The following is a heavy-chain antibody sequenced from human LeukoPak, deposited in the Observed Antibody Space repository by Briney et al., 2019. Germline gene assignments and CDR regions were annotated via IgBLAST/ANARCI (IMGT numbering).Heavy chain of an antibody. D-gene: IGHD3-10*01. J-gene: IGHJ3*02. V-gene: IGHV3-30*18. CDR2: ISYDGTNE. CDR1: GFTFSTYG. Sequence: GGSLRLSCAASGFTFSTYGMYWVRQAPGKGLEWVAVISYDGTNEYYADSVKGLFTISRDNPKNTLYLQMNSLRAEDTAVYYCAKDLSPLVWFVSGSDAFDIWGQGTMVTVSS. CDR3: AKDLSPLVWFVSGSDAFDI.